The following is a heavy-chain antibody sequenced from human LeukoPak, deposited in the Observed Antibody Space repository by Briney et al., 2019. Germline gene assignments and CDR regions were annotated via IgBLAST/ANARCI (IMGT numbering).Heavy chain of an antibody. D-gene: IGHD3-22*01. CDR1: GFTFSSYA. CDR3: AKELYYDSSGYYPPRGVGFDY. CDR2: ISYDGSNK. Sequence: PGRSLRLSCAASGFTFSSYAMHWVRQAPGKGLEWVAVISYDGSNKYYADSVKGRFTISRDNSKNTLYLQMNSLRAEDTAVYYCAKELYYDSSGYYPPRGVGFDYWGQGTLVTVSS. J-gene: IGHJ4*02. V-gene: IGHV3-30-3*01.